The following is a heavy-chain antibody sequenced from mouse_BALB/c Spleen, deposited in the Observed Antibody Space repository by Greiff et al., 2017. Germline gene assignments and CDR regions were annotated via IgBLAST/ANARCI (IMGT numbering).Heavy chain of an antibody. Sequence: QVQLKQSGAELARPGASVKMSCKASGYTFTSYTMHWVKQRPGQGLEWIGYINPSSGYTNYNQKFKDKATLTADKSSSTAYMQLSSLTSEDSAVYYCARETYDGSLYYAMDYWGQGTSVTVSS. CDR2: INPSSGYT. CDR3: ARETYDGSLYYAMDY. V-gene: IGHV1-4*01. CDR1: GYTFTSYT. J-gene: IGHJ4*01. D-gene: IGHD2-3*01.